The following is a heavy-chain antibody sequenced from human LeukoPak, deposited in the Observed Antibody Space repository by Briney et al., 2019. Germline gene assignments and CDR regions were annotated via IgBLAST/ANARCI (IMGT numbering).Heavy chain of an antibody. J-gene: IGHJ3*02. Sequence: PSETLTLTCAVSGGSFSGYYWSWIRQPPGKGLEWIGEINHSGSTNYNPSVKSRVTISVGTSKNQFSLKLSSVTAADTAVYYCARGRNYDFWSGQKKNAFDIWGQGTMVTVSS. V-gene: IGHV4-34*01. CDR2: INHSGST. D-gene: IGHD3-3*01. CDR3: ARGRNYDFWSGQKKNAFDI. CDR1: GGSFSGYY.